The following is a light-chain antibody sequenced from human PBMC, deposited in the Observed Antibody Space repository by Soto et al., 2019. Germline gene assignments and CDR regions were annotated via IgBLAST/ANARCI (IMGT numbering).Light chain of an antibody. J-gene: IGKJ1*01. CDR1: QSVSSN. Sequence: EIVMTQSPATLSVPLGERATLSCRASQSVSSNLAWHQQKPGQAPRLLIHGASTRATGIPARFSGSGSGTEFTLTISSLQSEDAAVYYCQQYNNWRTFGQGTKVEIK. CDR2: GAS. V-gene: IGKV3-15*01. CDR3: QQYNNWRT.